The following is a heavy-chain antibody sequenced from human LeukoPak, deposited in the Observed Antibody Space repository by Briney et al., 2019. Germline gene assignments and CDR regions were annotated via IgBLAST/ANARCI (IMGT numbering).Heavy chain of an antibody. CDR2: IIPIFGTA. D-gene: IGHD3-22*01. V-gene: IGHV1-69*05. CDR1: GYTFTSYG. CDR3: ARLVNRAYFDY. J-gene: IGHJ4*02. Sequence: GASVKVSCKASGYTFTSYGISWVRQAPGQGLEWMGGIIPIFGTANYAQKFQGRVTITTDESTSTAYMELSSLRSEDTAVYYCARLVNRAYFDYWGQGTLVTVSS.